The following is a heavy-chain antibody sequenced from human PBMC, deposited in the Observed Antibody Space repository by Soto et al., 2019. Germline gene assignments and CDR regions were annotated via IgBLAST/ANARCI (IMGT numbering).Heavy chain of an antibody. CDR1: GGSISSYY. D-gene: IGHD3-3*01. CDR2: IYYSGST. CDR3: ARPGGNGYYYNGFDL. V-gene: IGHV4-59*08. Sequence: SETLSLTCTVSGGSISSYYWSWIRQPPGKGLEWIGYIYYSGSTNYNPPLKSRVTISVDTSKNKFSLKLSSVTAADTAVYYCARPGGNGYYYNGFDLWGQGTLGTVSS. J-gene: IGHJ5*02.